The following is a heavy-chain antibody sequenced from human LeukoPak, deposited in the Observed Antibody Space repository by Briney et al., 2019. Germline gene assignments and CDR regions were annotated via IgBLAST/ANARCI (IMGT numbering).Heavy chain of an antibody. V-gene: IGHV4-30-4*01. CDR3: ARELLSAPDAFDI. CDR1: GGSISSGDYY. D-gene: IGHD3-10*01. J-gene: IGHJ3*02. Sequence: PSETLSLTCTVSGGSISSGDYYWSWIRQPPGKGLEWIGYIYYSGSAYYNPSLKSRVTISVDTSKNQFSLKLSSVTAADTAVYYCARELLSAPDAFDIWGQGTMVTVSS. CDR2: IYYSGSA.